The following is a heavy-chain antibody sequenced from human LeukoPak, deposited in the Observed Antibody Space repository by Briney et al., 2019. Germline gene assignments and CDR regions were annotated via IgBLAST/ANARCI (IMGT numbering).Heavy chain of an antibody. V-gene: IGHV3-48*03. CDR3: ARDVYVYGNWFDP. CDR2: ISSSGNTI. D-gene: IGHD5/OR15-5a*01. Sequence: PGGSLRLSCAASRFTFSFFEMNWVRQAPGKGLEWVSYISSSGNTIYYADSVKGRFTISRDNAKNSLYLQMSSPRAEDTAVYYCARDVYVYGNWFDPWGQGTLVTVSS. J-gene: IGHJ5*02. CDR1: RFTFSFFE.